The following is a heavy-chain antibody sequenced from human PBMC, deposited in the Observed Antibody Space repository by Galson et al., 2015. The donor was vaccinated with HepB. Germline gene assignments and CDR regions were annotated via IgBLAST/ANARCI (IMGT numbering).Heavy chain of an antibody. CDR2: IVVGSGNT. Sequence: SVKVSCKASGFTFTSSAMQWVRQARGQRLEWIGWIVVGSGNTNYAQKFQERVTITRDMSTSTAYMELSSLRSEGTAVYYCAAATGPYDSSGYYAFDIWGQGTMVTVSS. CDR1: GFTFTSSA. CDR3: AAATGPYDSSGYYAFDI. J-gene: IGHJ3*02. V-gene: IGHV1-58*02. D-gene: IGHD3-22*01.